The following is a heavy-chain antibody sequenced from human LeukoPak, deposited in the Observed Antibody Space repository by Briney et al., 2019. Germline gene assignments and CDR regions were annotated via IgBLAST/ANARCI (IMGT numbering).Heavy chain of an antibody. Sequence: PGGSLRLSCAASGFTFSSYAMSWVRQAPGKGLEWVSAISGGGGSTYYADSVKGRFAISRDNSRNTLYLQMNSLRAEDTAVYYCAKELRYFDPYYFDYWGQGTLVTVSS. D-gene: IGHD3-9*01. CDR3: AKELRYFDPYYFDY. J-gene: IGHJ4*02. CDR1: GFTFSSYA. V-gene: IGHV3-23*01. CDR2: ISGGGGST.